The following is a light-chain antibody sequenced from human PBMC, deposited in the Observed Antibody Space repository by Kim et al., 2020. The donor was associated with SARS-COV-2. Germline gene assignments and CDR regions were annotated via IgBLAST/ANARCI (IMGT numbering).Light chain of an antibody. CDR2: DAS. CDR3: QQRFSWPLT. Sequence: PGERATLSCRASQSLTTFLAWYQHKPGQAPRLLIYDASNRATGVPARFSGSGSGTDFTLTINYLEPEDFAVYYCQQRFSWPLTFGGGTKLEI. V-gene: IGKV3-11*01. J-gene: IGKJ4*01. CDR1: QSLTTF.